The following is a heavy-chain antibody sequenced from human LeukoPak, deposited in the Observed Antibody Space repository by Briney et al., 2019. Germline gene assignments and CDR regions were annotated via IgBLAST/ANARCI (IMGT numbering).Heavy chain of an antibody. V-gene: IGHV3-33*01. CDR2: IWYDGSNK. D-gene: IGHD3-22*01. CDR1: GFTFSSYG. J-gene: IGHJ4*02. Sequence: GRSLRLSCAASGFTFSSYGIHWVRQAPGKGLEWVAVIWYDGSNKYYADSVKGRFTISRDNSKNTLYLQMNSLRAEDTAVYYCARESNYYDSSGYFSYFDYWGQGTLVTVSS. CDR3: ARESNYYDSSGYFSYFDY.